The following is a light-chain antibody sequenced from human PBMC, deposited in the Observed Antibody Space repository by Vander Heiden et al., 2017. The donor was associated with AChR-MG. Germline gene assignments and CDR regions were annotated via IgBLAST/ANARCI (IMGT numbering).Light chain of an antibody. V-gene: IGLV3-1*01. J-gene: IGLJ2*01. Sequence: SYELPQPPSMSVSPGQTVSITCSGDKLGDKHACWYQQRPGQSPVLVIYRDNKRPSGIPERFSGSTSGNTATLTISGTHAMDEADYYCQTWDSGTVLFGGGTKVTVL. CDR2: RDN. CDR1: KLGDKH. CDR3: QTWDSGTVL.